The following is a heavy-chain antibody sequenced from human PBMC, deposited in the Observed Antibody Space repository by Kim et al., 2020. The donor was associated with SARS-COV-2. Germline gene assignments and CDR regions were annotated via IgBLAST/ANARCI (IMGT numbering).Heavy chain of an antibody. CDR1: GFTFSSYW. D-gene: IGHD2-2*02. Sequence: GGSLRLSCAASGFTFSSYWMSWVRQAPGKGLEWVANIKQDGSEKYYVDSVKGRFTISRDNAKNSLYPQMNSLRAEDTAVYYCAGENVVVPAAIRDPLYYYYYGMDVWGQGTTVTVSS. V-gene: IGHV3-7*03. J-gene: IGHJ6*02. CDR2: IKQDGSEK. CDR3: AGENVVVPAAIRDPLYYYYYGMDV.